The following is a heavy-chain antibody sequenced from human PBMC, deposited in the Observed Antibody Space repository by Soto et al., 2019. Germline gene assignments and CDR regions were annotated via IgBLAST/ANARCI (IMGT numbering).Heavy chain of an antibody. J-gene: IGHJ4*02. Sequence: SETMSLTCTVSGGSISSGGYYWSWIRQPPGKGLEWIGSVYYSGRTYYNPSSKSRVTISVDTSKNQFSLKLSSVTAADTAVYYCARQSQTLYGGNPYFYYWGQGTLVTGSS. V-gene: IGHV4-39*01. CDR2: VYYSGRT. CDR1: GGSISSGGYY. D-gene: IGHD4-17*01. CDR3: ARQSQTLYGGNPYFYY.